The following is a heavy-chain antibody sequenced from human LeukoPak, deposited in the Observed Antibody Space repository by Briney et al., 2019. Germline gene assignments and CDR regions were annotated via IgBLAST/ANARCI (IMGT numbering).Heavy chain of an antibody. CDR3: TTRVVTTNDN. J-gene: IGHJ4*02. V-gene: IGHV3-15*01. CDR1: GFTFNKAW. Sequence: GGSLRLSCSASGFTFNKAWMNWVRQAPGKGLEWVGRIKKTAEGATTDYPAPVKGRFTVSRDGSKNTVYLQMNDLKTEDTAIYYCTTRVVTTNDNWGQGTLVTVSS. D-gene: IGHD2-21*02. CDR2: IKKTAEGATT.